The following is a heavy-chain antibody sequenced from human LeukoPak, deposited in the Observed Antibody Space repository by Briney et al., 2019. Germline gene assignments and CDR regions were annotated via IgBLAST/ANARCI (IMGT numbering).Heavy chain of an antibody. CDR3: ARRGEASGWYSDAFDI. J-gene: IGHJ3*02. CDR2: IYPGDSDT. D-gene: IGHD6-19*01. V-gene: IGHV5-51*01. CDR1: GYSFTSYW. Sequence: GGSLKISCKGSGYSFTSYWIGWVRQMPGKGLEWMGIIYPGDSDTRYSPSFQGQVTISADKSISTAYLQWSSLKASDTAMYYCARRGEASGWYSDAFDIWGQGTMVTVSS.